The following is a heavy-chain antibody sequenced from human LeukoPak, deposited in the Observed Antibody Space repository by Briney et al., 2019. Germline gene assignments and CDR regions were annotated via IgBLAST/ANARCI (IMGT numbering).Heavy chain of an antibody. V-gene: IGHV3-48*01. J-gene: IGHJ4*02. D-gene: IGHD5-18*01. CDR1: GSPSVSNT. CDR3: ARSSVDTAMANFDY. Sequence: GGPLSLPGPAPGSPSVSNTRTGFGRAQGKGWNGFSYFSSSSSPIYYAESVKGRFTISRDNAKNSLYLQMNSLRAEDTAVYYCARSSVDTAMANFDYWGQGTLVTVSS. CDR2: FSSSSSPI.